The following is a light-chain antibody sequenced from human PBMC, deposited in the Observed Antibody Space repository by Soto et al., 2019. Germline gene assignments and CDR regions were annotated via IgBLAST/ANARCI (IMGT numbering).Light chain of an antibody. CDR3: QSYDSSSQV. Sequence: NFMLTQPHSVSASPGKTVTISCTRSSGSIASDYVQWYQQRPGSAPTTVIYEDDQRPSGVPARFSGSIDRSSNSASLSISGLKTEDEADYYCQSYDSSSQVFGGGTKLTV. V-gene: IGLV6-57*03. J-gene: IGLJ3*02. CDR1: SGSIASDY. CDR2: EDD.